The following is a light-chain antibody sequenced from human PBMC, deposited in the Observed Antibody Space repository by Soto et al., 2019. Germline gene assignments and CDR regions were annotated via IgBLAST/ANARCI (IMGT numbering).Light chain of an antibody. CDR3: QQRSNWPPKIT. CDR1: QSVSIY. V-gene: IGKV3-11*01. CDR2: DAS. J-gene: IGKJ5*01. Sequence: EIVLAQSPATLSLSPGERATLSCRASQSVSIYLAWYQQKPGQAPRLLIYDASNRATGIPASFSGSGSGTDFTPIISSLEAEDFAVFYCQQRSNWPPKITFGEGTRLEIK.